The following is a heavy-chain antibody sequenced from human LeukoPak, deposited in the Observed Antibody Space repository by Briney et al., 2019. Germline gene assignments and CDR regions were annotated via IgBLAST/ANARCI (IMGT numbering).Heavy chain of an antibody. CDR3: ARVLAVAGPFDY. CDR1: GYTFTSYG. V-gene: IGHV1-18*01. J-gene: IGHJ4*02. D-gene: IGHD6-19*01. CDR2: ISAFNGNT. Sequence: GASVKVSCKASGYTFTSYGISWVGQAPGQGLEWMGWISAFNGNTNYAQKLQGRTTMTTHTSTSTAYMELRSLRSDDTAVYYCARVLAVAGPFDYWGQGTLVTVSS.